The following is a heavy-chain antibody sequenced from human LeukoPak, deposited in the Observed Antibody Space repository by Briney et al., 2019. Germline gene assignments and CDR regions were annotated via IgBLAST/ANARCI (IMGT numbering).Heavy chain of an antibody. CDR2: ITSNGGSA. CDR3: VIVRGYFDSSGSDY. V-gene: IGHV3-64D*06. Sequence: GGSLRLSCSASGFTFSSYTIHWVRQAPGKGLDFVSAITSNGGSAYYADSVKGRFTISRDNSKNTVYLQMSSLRAEDTAVYYCVIVRGYFDSSGSDYWGQGTLVTVSS. D-gene: IGHD3-9*01. J-gene: IGHJ4*02. CDR1: GFTFSSYT.